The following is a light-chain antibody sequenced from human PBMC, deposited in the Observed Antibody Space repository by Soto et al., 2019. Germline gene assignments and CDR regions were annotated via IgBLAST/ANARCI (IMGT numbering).Light chain of an antibody. CDR1: SSDVGSYNR. Sequence: QSVLTQPPSVSGSPGQSVTISCTGTSSDVGSYNRVSWYQQPPGPAPKLMIYEVSNRPSAVPDRFSGSKSGNTASLTISGLQPEDEADYYCNSYTSSNTYVFGTGTKVTVL. J-gene: IGLJ1*01. CDR3: NSYTSSNTYV. V-gene: IGLV2-18*02. CDR2: EVS.